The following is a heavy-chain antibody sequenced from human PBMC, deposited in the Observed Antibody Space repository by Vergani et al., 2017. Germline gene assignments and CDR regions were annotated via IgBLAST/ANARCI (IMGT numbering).Heavy chain of an antibody. J-gene: IGHJ6*03. CDR1: GFTFSSHG. D-gene: IGHD1-26*01. CDR3: ARVAAXGSYYYYYYFYMDV. Sequence: QVQLVESGGGVVQPGRSLTLSCAASGFTFSSHGMHWVRPASGKGLEWVAVIWYDGSNKYYADSVKGRFTISRDNSKHTLYLQMNSLSAEDTAVYYCARVAAXGSYYYYYYFYMDVWGKGTTVTVSS. CDR2: IWYDGSNK. V-gene: IGHV3-33*01.